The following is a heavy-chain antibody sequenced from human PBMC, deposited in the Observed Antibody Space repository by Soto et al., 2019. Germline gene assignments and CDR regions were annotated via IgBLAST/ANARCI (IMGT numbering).Heavy chain of an antibody. CDR3: ARHVYDSTGYYFSWFDP. D-gene: IGHD3-22*01. J-gene: IGHJ5*02. Sequence: GETRKICCTGAGYWCTSYWIGWVRQMPGKGLEWMGIIYPADSDTRYSPSFQGQVTISADKSISTAYLQWSSLKASDTAMYYCARHVYDSTGYYFSWFDPWGQGTLVTVSS. V-gene: IGHV5-51*01. CDR1: GYWCTSYW. CDR2: IYPADSDT.